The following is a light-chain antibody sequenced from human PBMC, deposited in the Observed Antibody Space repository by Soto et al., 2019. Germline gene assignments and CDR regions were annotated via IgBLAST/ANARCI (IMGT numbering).Light chain of an antibody. CDR2: DVS. Sequence: QSALTQPASMSGSPGQSITISCTGTSSDVGGYNYVSWYQQHPGKAPKLMIYDVSNRPSGVSNRFSGSKSGNTASLTISGLQADDEADYYCSSYTSSSTYVIFGGGTKLTVL. V-gene: IGLV2-14*01. CDR1: SSDVGGYNY. CDR3: SSYTSSSTYVI. J-gene: IGLJ2*01.